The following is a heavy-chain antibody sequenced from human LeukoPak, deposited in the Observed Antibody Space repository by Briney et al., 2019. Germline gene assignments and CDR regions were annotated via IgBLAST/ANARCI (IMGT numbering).Heavy chain of an antibody. J-gene: IGHJ3*02. Sequence: GASVKVSCKASGGTFSSYAISWVRQAPGQGLEWMGRIIPILGIANYAQKFQGRVTITADKSTSTAYMELSSLRSEDTAVYYCAGQAAADAFDIWAKGQWSPSLQ. CDR2: IIPILGIA. CDR3: AGQAAADAFDI. V-gene: IGHV1-69*04. D-gene: IGHD2-15*01. CDR1: GGTFSSYA.